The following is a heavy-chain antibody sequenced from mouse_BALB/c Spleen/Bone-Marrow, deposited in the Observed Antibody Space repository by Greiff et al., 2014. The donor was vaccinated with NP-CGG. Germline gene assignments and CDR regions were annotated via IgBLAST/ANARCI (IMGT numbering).Heavy chain of an antibody. CDR1: GFSLTSYG. V-gene: IGHV2-9*02. CDR2: IWAGGST. J-gene: IGHJ2*01. Sequence: QVQLQQSGPGLVAPSQSLSITCTVSGFSLTSYGVHWVRQPPGKGLEWLGVIWAGGSTNYNSALMSRLSISKDNSKSQVFLKMNSLQTDDIAMYYCARDGGVYFDYWGQGTTLTVSS. D-gene: IGHD1-1*02. CDR3: ARDGGVYFDY.